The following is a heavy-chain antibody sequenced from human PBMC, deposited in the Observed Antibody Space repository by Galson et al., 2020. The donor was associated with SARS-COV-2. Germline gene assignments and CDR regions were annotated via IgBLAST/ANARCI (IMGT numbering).Heavy chain of an antibody. Sequence: GESLKISCKGSGYSFANYWIGWVRQMPGKGLEWMGIIYPDDSDTRYSASFQGQVTISADTSISTAYLQWSSLKASDTAMYYCARRFHRDGYNYEIDYWGQGTLVTVSS. CDR2: IYPDDSDT. J-gene: IGHJ4*02. CDR3: ARRFHRDGYNYEIDY. V-gene: IGHV5-51*01. D-gene: IGHD5-12*01. CDR1: GYSFANYW.